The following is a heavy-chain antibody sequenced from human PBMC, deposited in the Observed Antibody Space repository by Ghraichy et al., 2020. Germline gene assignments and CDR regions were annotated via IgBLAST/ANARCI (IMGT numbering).Heavy chain of an antibody. CDR2: INHSGST. Sequence: SETLSLTCAVYGGSFSGYYWSWIRQPPGKGLEWIGEINHSGSTNYNPSLKGRVTISVDTSKNQFSLKLSSVTAADTAVYYCARVTNMITFGGVIVAYYFDYWGQGTLVTVSS. CDR3: ARVTNMITFGGVIVAYYFDY. D-gene: IGHD3-16*02. J-gene: IGHJ4*02. V-gene: IGHV4-34*01. CDR1: GGSFSGYY.